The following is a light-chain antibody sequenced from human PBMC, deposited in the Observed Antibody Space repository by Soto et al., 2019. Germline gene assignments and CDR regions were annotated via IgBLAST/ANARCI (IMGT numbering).Light chain of an antibody. V-gene: IGLV1-44*01. CDR1: SSNIGSNT. CDR3: AAWDDSLNCLNYV. CDR2: SNN. J-gene: IGLJ1*01. Sequence: QSVLTQPPSASGTPGQRVTISCSGSSSNIGSNTVNWYQQLPGTAPKLLIYSNNQRPSGVPDRFSGSKSGTSASLAISGLQSEDDADYYCAAWDDSLNCLNYVFGTGTKLTVL.